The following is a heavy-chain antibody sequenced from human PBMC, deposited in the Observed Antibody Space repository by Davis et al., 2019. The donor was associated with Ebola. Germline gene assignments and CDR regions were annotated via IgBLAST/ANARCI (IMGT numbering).Heavy chain of an antibody. CDR1: CYTFTSYY. J-gene: IGHJ5*02. CDR2: INPRGGST. Sequence: ASVQISCNASCYTFTSYYMHWVRQDPGHGLGWMGIINPRGGSTSYAQKFQGRVTMTRDTSTSTVYMELSSLRSEETAGYYCAREFDPWGQGTQVTVSP. CDR3: AREFDP. V-gene: IGHV1-46*01.